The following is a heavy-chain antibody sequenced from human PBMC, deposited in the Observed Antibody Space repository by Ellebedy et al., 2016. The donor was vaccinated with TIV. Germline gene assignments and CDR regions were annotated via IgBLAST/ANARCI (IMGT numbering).Heavy chain of an antibody. J-gene: IGHJ4*02. D-gene: IGHD1-26*01. V-gene: IGHV3-48*04. CDR3: ARFYGSYCDY. CDR2: ISSSSSSI. Sequence: PGGSLRLSCAASGSSFNSYGMNWVRQAPGKGLEWVSYISSSSSSISYADSVKGRFTISRDNAKNSLYLQMNSLRAEDTAVYYCARFYGSYCDYWGQGTLVTVSS. CDR1: GSSFNSYG.